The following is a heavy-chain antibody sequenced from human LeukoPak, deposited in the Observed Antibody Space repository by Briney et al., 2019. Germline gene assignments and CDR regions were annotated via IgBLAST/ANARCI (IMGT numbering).Heavy chain of an antibody. CDR3: ARSTVRFLEWLPFDY. CDR1: GFTFSSYA. J-gene: IGHJ4*02. CDR2: ISYDGSNK. Sequence: PGGSLRLSCAASGFTFSSYAMHWVRQAPGKGLEWVAVISYDGSNKYYADSVKGRFTISRDNSKNTLYLQMNSLRAEDTAVYYCARSTVRFLEWLPFDYWGQGTLVTVSS. D-gene: IGHD3-3*01. V-gene: IGHV3-30-3*01.